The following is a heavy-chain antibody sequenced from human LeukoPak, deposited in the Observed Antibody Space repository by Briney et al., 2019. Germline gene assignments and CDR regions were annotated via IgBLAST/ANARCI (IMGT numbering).Heavy chain of an antibody. D-gene: IGHD2-15*01. CDR1: GGTFSSYA. Sequence: SVKVSCKASGGTFSSYAISWGRQAPGQGLEWMGGIIPIFGTANYAQKFQGRVTITADESTSTAYMELSSLRSEDTAVYYCARSVSGGSSPYYYYYGMDVWGQGTTVTVSS. J-gene: IGHJ6*02. CDR2: IIPIFGTA. V-gene: IGHV1-69*13. CDR3: ARSVSGGSSPYYYYYGMDV.